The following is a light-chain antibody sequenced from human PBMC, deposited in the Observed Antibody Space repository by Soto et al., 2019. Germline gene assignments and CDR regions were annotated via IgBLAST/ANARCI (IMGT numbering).Light chain of an antibody. V-gene: IGKV1-5*01. CDR3: QQDDTYSRT. CDR1: QSFSGT. Sequence: DIQMTQSPSTLSASVGDRVTITCRASQSFSGTLAWYQQKPGKAPKLLIYDASSLERGVPSRFSGSGSGTEFTLTISSLQPDDFATYYCQQDDTYSRTFGQGTKVVFK. CDR2: DAS. J-gene: IGKJ1*01.